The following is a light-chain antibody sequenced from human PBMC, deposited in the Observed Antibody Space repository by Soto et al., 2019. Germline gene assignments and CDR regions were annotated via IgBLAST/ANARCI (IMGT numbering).Light chain of an antibody. CDR1: QSISTE. CDR2: SPS. J-gene: IGKJ2*01. Sequence: EIVMTQSPATLSVSPGERATLSCRASQSISTELAWYQQKPGQPPSLLIYSPSTRATGVPARFTGSGSGSEFTLTISGLQSEDFAVYYCQQGHNWPLTFGQGTRLEI. V-gene: IGKV3-15*01. CDR3: QQGHNWPLT.